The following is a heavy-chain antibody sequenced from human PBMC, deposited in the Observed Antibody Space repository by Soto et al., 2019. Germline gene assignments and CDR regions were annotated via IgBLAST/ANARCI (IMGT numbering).Heavy chain of an antibody. J-gene: IGHJ5*02. Sequence: KASETLSLTCAVAGCSITSANWWTWVRQPPGGGLEWIGEISHSGITNYKASLKSRVTMSVDKTKNDVSLKLTSVTAADTAVYYCARVLRGWFDPWGQGTPVTVSS. CDR3: ARVLRGWFDP. CDR2: ISHSGIT. V-gene: IGHV4-4*02. CDR1: GCSITSANW.